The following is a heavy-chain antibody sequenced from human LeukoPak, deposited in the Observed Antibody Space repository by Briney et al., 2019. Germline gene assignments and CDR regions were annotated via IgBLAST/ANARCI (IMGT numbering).Heavy chain of an antibody. J-gene: IGHJ4*02. Sequence: GGSLRLSCAASGFTFSSYAMSWVRQAPGKGVEWVSANSGSGGSTYYADSVKGRFTISRDNSKNTLYLQMNSLRAEDTAVYYCAKDKSYYYDSGSYGLDYWGQGTLVTVSS. CDR1: GFTFSSYA. V-gene: IGHV3-23*01. D-gene: IGHD3-10*01. CDR3: AKDKSYYYDSGSYGLDY. CDR2: NSGSGGST.